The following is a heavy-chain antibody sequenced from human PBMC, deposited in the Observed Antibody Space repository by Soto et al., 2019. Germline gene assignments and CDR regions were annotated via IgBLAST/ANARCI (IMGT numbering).Heavy chain of an antibody. Sequence: QVQRQESGPGLVKPSETLSLTCRVSGGSISNHYWSWIGHPPGKGLEWIGYIYYNGNTNYNPSLKSRVSMSVDTSSNQISLKLTTVTXXDXXXXXXTRANWYSEYWGQGTLVTXSS. J-gene: IGHJ4*02. V-gene: IGHV4-59*11. CDR2: IYYNGNT. D-gene: IGHD7-27*01. CDR1: GGSISNHY. CDR3: TRANWYSEY.